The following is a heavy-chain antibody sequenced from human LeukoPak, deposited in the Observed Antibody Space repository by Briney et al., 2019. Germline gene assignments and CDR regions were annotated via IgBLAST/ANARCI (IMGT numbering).Heavy chain of an antibody. Sequence: KPGGSLRLSRAASGFTFSSYSMNWVRQAPGKGREWVSSISSSSSNIYYADSVKGRFTISRDNAKNSLYLQMNSLRAEDTAAYYCARDASRSGVMFDYWGQGTLVTVSS. J-gene: IGHJ4*02. CDR2: ISSSSSNI. D-gene: IGHD2-15*01. V-gene: IGHV3-21*01. CDR1: GFTFSSYS. CDR3: ARDASRSGVMFDY.